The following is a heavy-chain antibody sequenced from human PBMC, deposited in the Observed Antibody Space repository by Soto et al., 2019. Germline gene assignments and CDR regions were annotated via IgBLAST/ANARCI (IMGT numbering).Heavy chain of an antibody. D-gene: IGHD3-16*01. Sequence: QVQLVQSGGEVKKPGASVKVSCKTSGYTFTTYGISWVRQAPGQGLEWVGWISAYSGKTHYAQKFQGKVTMTTDTSTNTAYLELRSLRSDDTAGYYCARDTYVGDHPYWGQGNRVTVSS. J-gene: IGHJ4*02. V-gene: IGHV1-18*01. CDR3: ARDTYVGDHPY. CDR2: ISAYSGKT. CDR1: GYTFTTYG.